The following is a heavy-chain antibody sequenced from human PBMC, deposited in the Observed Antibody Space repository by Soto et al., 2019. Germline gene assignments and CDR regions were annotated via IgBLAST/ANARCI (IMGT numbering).Heavy chain of an antibody. D-gene: IGHD3-10*01. CDR1: GGTFSSYA. CDR2: IIPIFGTA. Sequence: SVKVSCKASGGTFSSYASSWVRQAPGQGLEWMGGIIPIFGTANYAQKFQGRVTITADESTSTAYMELSSLRSEDTAVYYCARDITMVRGGPSYYYGMDVWGQGTTVTVSS. V-gene: IGHV1-69*13. CDR3: ARDITMVRGGPSYYYGMDV. J-gene: IGHJ6*02.